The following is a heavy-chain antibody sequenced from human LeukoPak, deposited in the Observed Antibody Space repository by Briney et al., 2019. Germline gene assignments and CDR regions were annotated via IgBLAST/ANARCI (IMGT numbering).Heavy chain of an antibody. D-gene: IGHD3-22*01. Sequence: QPGRSLRLSCAASGFTFSNYDMYWVRQAPGRGLDWVAVVSYDGSDKYYADSVKGRFTISRDNSKNTLYLQMTGLRVEDTAVYYCARDSRGPDYWGQGALVTVSS. CDR3: ARDSRGPDY. V-gene: IGHV3-33*05. J-gene: IGHJ4*02. CDR2: VSYDGSDK. CDR1: GFTFSNYD.